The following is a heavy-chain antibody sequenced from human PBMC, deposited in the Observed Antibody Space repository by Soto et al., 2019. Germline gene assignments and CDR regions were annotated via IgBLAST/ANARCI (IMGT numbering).Heavy chain of an antibody. CDR3: AIGGSRWHAEYSQH. CDR1: GGTFSSYA. Sequence: SSVKVSCKASGGTFSSYAISWVRQAPGQGLEWMGGIIPIFGTANYAQKFQGRVTITADESTSTAYMELSSLRSEDTAVYYCAIGGSRWHAEYSQHCVPGTLLTVPS. CDR2: IIPIFGTA. D-gene: IGHD6-19*01. V-gene: IGHV1-69*13. J-gene: IGHJ1*01.